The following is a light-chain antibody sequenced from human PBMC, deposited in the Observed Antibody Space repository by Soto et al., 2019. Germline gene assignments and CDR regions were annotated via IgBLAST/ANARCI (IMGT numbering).Light chain of an antibody. CDR1: SSDVGGYNY. J-gene: IGLJ1*01. V-gene: IGLV2-11*01. Sequence: QLVLTQPRSVSGSPGQSVTISCTGTSSDVGGYNYVSWYQQHPDKAPKLMIYDVSKRPSGVPDRFSGSKSGNTASLTISGLQAEDEADYYCCSYAGSYTFYVFGTGTKLTVL. CDR2: DVS. CDR3: CSYAGSYTFYV.